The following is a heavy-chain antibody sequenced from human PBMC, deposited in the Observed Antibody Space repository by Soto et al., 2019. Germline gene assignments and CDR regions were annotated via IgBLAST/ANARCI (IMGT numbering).Heavy chain of an antibody. Sequence: GGSLRLSCAASGFTFSSYGMHWVRQAPGKGLEWVAVISYDGSNKYYADSVKGRFTISRDNSKNTLYLQMNSLRAEDTAVYYCAKEERGYSGLFDYWGQGTLVTVSS. V-gene: IGHV3-30*18. CDR3: AKEERGYSGLFDY. CDR2: ISYDGSNK. CDR1: GFTFSSYG. D-gene: IGHD5-12*01. J-gene: IGHJ4*02.